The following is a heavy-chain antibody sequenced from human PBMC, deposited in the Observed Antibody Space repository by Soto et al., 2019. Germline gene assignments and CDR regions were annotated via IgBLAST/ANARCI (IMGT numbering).Heavy chain of an antibody. CDR2: ISSSSSYI. CDR1: GFTFSSYS. Sequence: GGSLRLSCAASGFTFSSYSMNWVRQAPGKGLEWVSSISSSSSYIYYADSVKGRFTISRDNAKNSLYLQMNSLRAEDTAVYYCASEGGGLRSGWYSRWGQGTLVTVSS. J-gene: IGHJ4*02. CDR3: ASEGGGLRSGWYSR. D-gene: IGHD6-19*01. V-gene: IGHV3-21*01.